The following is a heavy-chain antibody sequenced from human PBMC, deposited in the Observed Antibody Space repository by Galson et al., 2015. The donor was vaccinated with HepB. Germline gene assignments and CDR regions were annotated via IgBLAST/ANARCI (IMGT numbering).Heavy chain of an antibody. Sequence: SLRLSCAASGFTFRSYTMNWVRQAPGNGLEWVSSISSSSSYIYYADSVKGRFTISRDKSISTAYLQWNSLNASDTAMYYCAREGITAPYGYFDVWGRGTLVSVSS. CDR1: GFTFRSYT. V-gene: IGHV3-21*04. J-gene: IGHJ2*01. CDR3: AREGITAPYGYFDV. CDR2: ISSSSSYI. D-gene: IGHD1-14*01.